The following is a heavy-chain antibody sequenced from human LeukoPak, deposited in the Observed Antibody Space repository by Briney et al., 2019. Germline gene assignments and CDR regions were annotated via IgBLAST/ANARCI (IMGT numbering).Heavy chain of an antibody. CDR2: ISGDGGST. CDR3: AKVYYGSGSHYALNDAFDI. CDR1: GFTFDDYA. V-gene: IGHV3-43*02. J-gene: IGHJ3*02. Sequence: PGGSLRLSCAASGFTFDDYAMHWVRQAPGKGLEWVSLISGDGGSTYYADSMKGRFTISRDNSKNSLYLQMNSLRTEDTALYYCAKVYYGSGSHYALNDAFDIWGQGTMVAVSS. D-gene: IGHD3-10*01.